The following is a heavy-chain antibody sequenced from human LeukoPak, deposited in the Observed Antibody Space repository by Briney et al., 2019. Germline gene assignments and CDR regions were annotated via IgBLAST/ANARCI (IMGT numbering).Heavy chain of an antibody. J-gene: IGHJ4*02. CDR3: ARDYYGSGSYIY. Sequence: SETLSLTCTVSGGSISSYYWSWMRQPPGKGLEWIGYIYYSGSTNYNPSLKSRVTISVDTSKNQFSLKLSSVTAADTAVYYCARDYYGSGSYIYWGQGTLVTVSS. CDR2: IYYSGST. D-gene: IGHD3-10*01. CDR1: GGSISSYY. V-gene: IGHV4-59*12.